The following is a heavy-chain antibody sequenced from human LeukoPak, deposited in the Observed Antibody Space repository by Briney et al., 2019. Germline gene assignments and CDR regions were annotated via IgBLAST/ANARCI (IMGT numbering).Heavy chain of an antibody. D-gene: IGHD3-22*01. CDR3: AKDYDSSGAFDY. CDR1: GFTFSSYG. Sequence: AGGSLRLSCAASGFTFSSYGMHWVRQAPGKGLEWVAYIQYDGSNEQYADSVKGRFSISRDNSKNSLYLQMNILRTEDTALYYCAKDYDSSGAFDYWGQGTLVTVSS. J-gene: IGHJ4*02. V-gene: IGHV3-30*02. CDR2: IQYDGSNE.